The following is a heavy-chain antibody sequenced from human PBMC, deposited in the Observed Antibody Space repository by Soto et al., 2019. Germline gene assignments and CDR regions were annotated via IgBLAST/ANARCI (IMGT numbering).Heavy chain of an antibody. CDR1: GFTFSKYA. V-gene: IGHV3-30-3*01. CDR3: ARTGYDRSGYFVEYYFDY. Sequence: GGSLRLSCAASGFTFSKYAMHWVRQARGTGLEWVTVISNDGSNPYYADSVKGRFTISRDNSKNTLYLQMNSLREEDTAVYYCARTGYDRSGYFVEYYFDYWGQGTLVTVS. D-gene: IGHD3-22*01. CDR2: ISNDGSNP. J-gene: IGHJ4*02.